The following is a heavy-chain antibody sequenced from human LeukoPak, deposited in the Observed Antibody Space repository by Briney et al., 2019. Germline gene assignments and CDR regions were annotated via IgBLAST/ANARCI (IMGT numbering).Heavy chain of an antibody. J-gene: IGHJ4*02. V-gene: IGHV3-11*05. CDR2: ISGTISYT. D-gene: IGHD1-7*01. CDR3: ARGGTSHFND. CDR1: GFXFTDYY. Sequence: GGSLRLSCAASGFXFTDYYISWIRQAPGKGLQWVSYISGTISYTNYADSVKGRFTISRDNARNSLFLEMNSLRVDDTAAYYCARGGTSHFNDWGQGALVTVSS.